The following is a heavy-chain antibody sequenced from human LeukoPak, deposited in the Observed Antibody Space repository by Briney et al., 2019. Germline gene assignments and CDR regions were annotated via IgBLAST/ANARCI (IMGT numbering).Heavy chain of an antibody. CDR1: YX. V-gene: IGHV3-23*01. CDR2: ISGSGGST. Sequence: YXXXXVRQAPGKGLEWVSAISGSGGSTYYADSVKGRFTISRNNSKNTLYLQMNSLRAEDTAVYYCATKDPFFWGQGTMVTXXS. CDR3: ATKDPFF. J-gene: IGHJ3*01.